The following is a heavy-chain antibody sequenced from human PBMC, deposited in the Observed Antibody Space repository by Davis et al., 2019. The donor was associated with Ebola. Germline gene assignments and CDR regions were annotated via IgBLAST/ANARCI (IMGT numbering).Heavy chain of an antibody. J-gene: IGHJ6*04. D-gene: IGHD3-3*01. Sequence: ASVKVSCKASGYTFTGYYMHWVRQAPGQGLEWMGRINPNSGGTNYAQKFQGRVTMTRDTSISRAYMELSRLRSDDTAVYYCATGDYDFWSGYHTNYYYYYGMDVWGKGTTVTVSS. V-gene: IGHV1-2*06. CDR2: INPNSGGT. CDR3: ATGDYDFWSGYHTNYYYYYGMDV. CDR1: GYTFTGYY.